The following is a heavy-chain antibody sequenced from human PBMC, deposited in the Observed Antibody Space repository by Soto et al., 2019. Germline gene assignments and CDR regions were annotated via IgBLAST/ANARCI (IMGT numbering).Heavy chain of an antibody. CDR2: IIPILVIA. CDR3: ARAAYYDFWSGEPRYYFDY. J-gene: IGHJ4*02. CDR1: GGTFSSYT. D-gene: IGHD3-3*01. V-gene: IGHV1-69*02. Sequence: QVQLVQSGAEVKKPGSSVKVSCKASGGTFSSYTISWVRQAPGQGLEWMGRIIPILVIANYAQKFQGRVTIIAYKSTSTAYMELCSLRSEDTAVYYCARAAYYDFWSGEPRYYFDYWGQGTLVTVSS.